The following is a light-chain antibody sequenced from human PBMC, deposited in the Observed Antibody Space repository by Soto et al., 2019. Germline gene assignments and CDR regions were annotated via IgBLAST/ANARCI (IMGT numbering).Light chain of an antibody. J-gene: IGKJ5*01. CDR3: QQRSNWPST. CDR2: DAS. CDR1: QSVSSY. Sequence: EIVLTQSPATLSLSPGERATLSCRASQSVSSYLAWYQQKPGQAPRLLIYDASNRATGIPARFSGSGSGTDFTLAISSLVPEDFAVYYYQQRSNWPSTFGQGTRLVIK. V-gene: IGKV3-11*01.